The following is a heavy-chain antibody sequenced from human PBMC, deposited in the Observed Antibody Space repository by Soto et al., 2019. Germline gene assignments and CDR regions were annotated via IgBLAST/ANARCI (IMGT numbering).Heavy chain of an antibody. D-gene: IGHD2-8*01. CDR2: ISWDSDNI. CDR3: AKDPPHCTDGVCYLDY. CDR1: GFKFDDYA. V-gene: IGHV3-9*01. J-gene: IGHJ4*02. Sequence: PGGSLRLSCAASGFKFDDYAMHWVRQAPGKGLEWVSGISWDSDNIAYAGSVEGRFTISRDNAKNSLYLLMNSLRVADTALYYCAKDPPHCTDGVCYLDYWGQGTLVTVSS.